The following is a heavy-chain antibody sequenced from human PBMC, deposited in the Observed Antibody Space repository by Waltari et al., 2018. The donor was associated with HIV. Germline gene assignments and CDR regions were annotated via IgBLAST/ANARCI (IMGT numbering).Heavy chain of an antibody. CDR1: GFTFTGYD. CDR3: AKEGATLTTSAYFYYYGMDV. J-gene: IGHJ6*02. CDR2: MRYDGTNK. Sequence: AASGFTFTGYDIHWVRQAPGMGLEWVAFMRYDGTNKYYADSVKGRFTISRDNSKNSLYLQMNSLRAEDTALYYCAKEGATLTTSAYFYYYGMDVWGQGTTVTVSS. D-gene: IGHD4-4*01. V-gene: IGHV3-30*02.